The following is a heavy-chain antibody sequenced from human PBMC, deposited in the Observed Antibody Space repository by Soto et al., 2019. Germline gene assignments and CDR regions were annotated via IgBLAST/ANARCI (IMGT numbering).Heavy chain of an antibody. CDR1: GYSFTSYW. Sequence: GESLKISCKGSGYSFTSYWIGWVRQMPGKGLEWMGIIYPGDSDTRYSPSFQGQVTISADKSISTAYLQWSSLKASDTAMYYCARHRRYSSSSGDYYYYYAMDVWGQGTTVTVSS. V-gene: IGHV5-51*01. CDR2: IYPGDSDT. J-gene: IGHJ6*02. CDR3: ARHRRYSSSSGDYYYYYAMDV. D-gene: IGHD6-6*01.